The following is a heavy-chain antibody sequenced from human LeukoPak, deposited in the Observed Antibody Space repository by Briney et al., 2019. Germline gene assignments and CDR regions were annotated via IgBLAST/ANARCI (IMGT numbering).Heavy chain of an antibody. CDR3: ARREHYYYGMDV. V-gene: IGHV4-59*08. J-gene: IGHJ6*02. CDR2: IYYSGST. Sequence: SETLSLTCTLSGGSISSYYWSWIRQPPGKGLEWIGYIYYSGSTNYNPSLKSRVTISVDTSKNQFSLKLSSVTAADTAVYYCARREHYYYGMDVWGQGTTVTVSS. CDR1: GGSISSYY.